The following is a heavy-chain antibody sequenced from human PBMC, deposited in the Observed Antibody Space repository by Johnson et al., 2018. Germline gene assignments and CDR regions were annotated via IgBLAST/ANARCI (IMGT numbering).Heavy chain of an antibody. J-gene: IGHJ6*03. CDR3: AGGYFYYYLDV. CDR1: GFTFSSYA. Sequence: VQLVESGGGLVQPGGSLRLSCAASGFTFSSYAMSWVRQAQGKGLEWVSAIGGSGESTYYADSVKGRFTISRDNSKNTLFLHMNSLRAEDMAVYYCAGGYFYYYLDVWGKGTTVTVSS. CDR2: IGGSGEST. V-gene: IGHV3-23*04.